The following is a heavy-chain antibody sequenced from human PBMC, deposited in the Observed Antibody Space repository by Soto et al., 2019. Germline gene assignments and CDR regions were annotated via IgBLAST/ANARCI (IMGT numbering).Heavy chain of an antibody. J-gene: IGHJ5*02. Sequence: SETLSLTCAVSGGSISSNNWWSWVRQPPGKGLEFIGEISHSGSTNNNPSLKSRVTISVDKSKNQFSLRLSSVTAADTAYYYCARSFYDLSTATGGHWFDPWGHGTLVTVSS. V-gene: IGHV4-4*02. CDR3: ARSFYDLSTATGGHWFDP. CDR2: ISHSGST. D-gene: IGHD3-9*01. CDR1: GGSISSNNW.